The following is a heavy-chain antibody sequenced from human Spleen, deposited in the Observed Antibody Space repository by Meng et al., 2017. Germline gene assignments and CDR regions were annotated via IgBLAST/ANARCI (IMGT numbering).Heavy chain of an antibody. CDR1: GGTFSSYA. D-gene: IGHD2-15*01. Sequence: QVEVVQSWAEVKKPGSPVKVSCKASGGTFSSYAISWVRQAPGQGLEWMGGIIPIFGTANYAQKFQGRVTITADKSTSTAYMELSSLRSEDTAVYYCARGYCSGGSCYGFDYWGQGTTVTVSS. V-gene: IGHV1-69*06. J-gene: IGHJ4*02. CDR2: IIPIFGTA. CDR3: ARGYCSGGSCYGFDY.